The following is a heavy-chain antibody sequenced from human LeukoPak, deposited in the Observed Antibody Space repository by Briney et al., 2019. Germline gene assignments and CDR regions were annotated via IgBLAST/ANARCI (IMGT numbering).Heavy chain of an antibody. V-gene: IGHV3-23*01. CDR2: ISGSGGST. CDR1: GFTFGGYA. CDR3: ARRGGSRGWGAFDI. Sequence: GGSLRLSCAASGFTFGGYAMSWVRQAPGKGLEWVSAISGSGGSTYYADSVKGRFTISRDNSKNTLYLQMNSLRAEDTAVYYCARRGGSRGWGAFDIWGQGTIVTVSS. D-gene: IGHD6-19*01. J-gene: IGHJ3*02.